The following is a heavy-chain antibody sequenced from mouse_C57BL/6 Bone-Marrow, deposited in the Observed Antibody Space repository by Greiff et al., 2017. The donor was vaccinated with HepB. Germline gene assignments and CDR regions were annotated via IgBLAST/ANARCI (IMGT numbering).Heavy chain of an antibody. Sequence: EVQLQQSGPVLVKPGASVKMSCKASGYTFTDYYMNWVKQSHGKSLEWIGVINPYNGGTSYNQKFKGKATLTVDKSSSTAYMELNSLTSEDSAVYYCARSSYYYGSRYYFDYWGQGTTLTVSS. V-gene: IGHV1-19*01. J-gene: IGHJ2*01. D-gene: IGHD1-1*01. CDR2: INPYNGGT. CDR1: GYTFTDYY. CDR3: ARSSYYYGSRYYFDY.